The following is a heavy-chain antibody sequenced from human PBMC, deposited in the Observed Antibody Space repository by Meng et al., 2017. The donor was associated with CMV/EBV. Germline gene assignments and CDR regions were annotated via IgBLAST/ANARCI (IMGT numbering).Heavy chain of an antibody. CDR3: ARGLAARPWDY. CDR2: IKQDGSEK. J-gene: IGHJ4*02. D-gene: IGHD6-6*01. CDR1: GFTFSSYW. V-gene: IGHV3-7*01. Sequence: GESLKISCAASGFTFSSYWMSWVRQAPGKGLEWVANIKQDGSEKYYVDSVEGRFTISRDNAKNSLYLQMNSLRAEDTAVYYCARGLAARPWDYWGQGTLVSVSS.